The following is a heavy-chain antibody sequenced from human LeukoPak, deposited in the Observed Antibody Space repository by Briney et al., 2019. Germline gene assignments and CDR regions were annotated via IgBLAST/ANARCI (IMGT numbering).Heavy chain of an antibody. CDR1: GGSMSSYY. CDR2: IYYSGST. Sequence: SETLSLTCTVSGGSMSSYYWSWLRQPPGKGLEWIGYIYYSGSTNYNPSLKSRVNISVDTSKNQFSLKLSSVTAADTAVYYCSGSLKPDFDYWGQGTLVTVSS. D-gene: IGHD1-26*01. J-gene: IGHJ4*02. V-gene: IGHV4-59*01. CDR3: SGSLKPDFDY.